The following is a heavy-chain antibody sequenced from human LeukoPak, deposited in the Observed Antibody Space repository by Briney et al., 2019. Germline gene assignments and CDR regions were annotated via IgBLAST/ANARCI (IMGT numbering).Heavy chain of an antibody. J-gene: IGHJ5*02. CDR3: ARDAVSYDFWSGYPSPWFDP. CDR2: IYTSGST. V-gene: IGHV4-4*07. D-gene: IGHD3-3*01. Sequence: SETLSLTCTVSGGSISSYYWSWIRQPAGKGLEWIGRIYTSGSTNYNPSLKSRVTISVDTSKNQFSLKLSSVTAADTAVYYCARDAVSYDFWSGYPSPWFDPWGQGTLVTVSS. CDR1: GGSISSYY.